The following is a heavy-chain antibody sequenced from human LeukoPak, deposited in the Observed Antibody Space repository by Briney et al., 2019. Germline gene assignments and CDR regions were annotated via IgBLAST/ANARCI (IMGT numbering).Heavy chain of an antibody. J-gene: IGHJ3*02. CDR3: ARRPYCGGDCYSLDAFDI. CDR1: GFTFSDSY. CDR2: ISSTAYTI. V-gene: IGHV3-11*04. Sequence: GGSLRLSCAASGFTFSDSYMTWIRQAPGKGLEWVSYISSTAYTIFYADSVKGRFTISRDNAKNSLYLQMNSLRAEDSAVYYCARRPYCGGDCYSLDAFDIWGQGTMVTVSS. D-gene: IGHD2-21*02.